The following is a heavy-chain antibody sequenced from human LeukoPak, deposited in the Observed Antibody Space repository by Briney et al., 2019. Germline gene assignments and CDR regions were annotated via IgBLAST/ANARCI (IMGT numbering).Heavy chain of an antibody. CDR2: ISSSRSI. J-gene: IGHJ4*02. D-gene: IGHD3-10*01. V-gene: IGHV3-48*02. CDR3: VLGSPFDY. CDR1: GFTSSSYS. Sequence: GGSLRLSCAASGFTSSSYSMNWVRPALGRGLEWVSCISSSRSIYYADSVKGRFTISRDNANDSLSLQMNSLRDEDTAVYYCVLGSPFDYWGQGTLVTVSS.